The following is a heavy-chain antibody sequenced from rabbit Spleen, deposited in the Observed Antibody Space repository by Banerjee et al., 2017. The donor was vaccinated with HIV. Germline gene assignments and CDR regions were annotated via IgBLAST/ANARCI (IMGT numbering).Heavy chain of an antibody. Sequence: QSLEESGGDLVKPGASLTLTCTASGFTMSSSDWIYWVRQAPGKGLEWIGYIDPVFGITYYANWVNGRFSISRENAQNTVFLQMTSLTAADTATYFCARDGAGGSYFALWGPGTLVTVS. J-gene: IGHJ6*01. D-gene: IGHD8-1*01. CDR3: ARDGAGGSYFAL. V-gene: IGHV1S40*01. CDR1: GFTMSSSDW. CDR2: IDPVFGIT.